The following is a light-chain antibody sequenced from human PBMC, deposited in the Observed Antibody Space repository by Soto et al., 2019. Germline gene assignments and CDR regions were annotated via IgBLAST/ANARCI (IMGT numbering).Light chain of an antibody. Sequence: DISLTQSPSSLSASVGDSVTITCRASQTISRYLNWYQQRPGKAPSLLIYATFNLQTGVPSRFSGSGSGTDFPLSITGLQPEDFATYYCQQTYDTLFSFGPGTTLDLK. CDR1: QTISRY. V-gene: IGKV1-39*01. CDR2: ATF. CDR3: QQTYDTLFS. J-gene: IGKJ3*01.